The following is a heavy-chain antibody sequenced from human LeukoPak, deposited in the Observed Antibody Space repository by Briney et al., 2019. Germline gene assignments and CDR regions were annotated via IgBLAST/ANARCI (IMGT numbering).Heavy chain of an antibody. CDR3: AGKAPFLYYYYYYMDV. V-gene: IGHV4-34*01. Sequence: SETLSLTCAVYDGSFSGYYWSWVRQPPGKGLEWIGEINHSGSTNYNPSLKSRVTISVDTSKNQFSLKLSSVTAADTAVYYCAGKAPFLYYYYYYMDVWGKETTVTISS. CDR1: DGSFSGYY. D-gene: IGHD2/OR15-2a*01. CDR2: INHSGST. J-gene: IGHJ6*03.